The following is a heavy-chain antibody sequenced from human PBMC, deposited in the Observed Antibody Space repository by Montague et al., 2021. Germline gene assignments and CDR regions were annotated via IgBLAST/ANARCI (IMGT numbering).Heavy chain of an antibody. CDR1: SGSIFHAH. V-gene: IGHV4-59*08. J-gene: IGHJ5*02. Sequence: SETLSLTCTVSSGSIFHAHWSWVRQPPGKGLEWLGSMFYGGATSNNPSLESRVTMSIDTSTNQFSLKLSFMTAADTAVYYCAKQDYFVSGTSYKGFDPWGQGILVTVSS. CDR3: AKQDYFVSGTSYKGFDP. CDR2: MFYGGAT. D-gene: IGHD3-10*01.